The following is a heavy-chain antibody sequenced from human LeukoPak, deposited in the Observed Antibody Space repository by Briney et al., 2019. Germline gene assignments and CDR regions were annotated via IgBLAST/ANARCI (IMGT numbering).Heavy chain of an antibody. Sequence: ASVKVSCKASGYTFTGYYMHWVRQAPGQGLEWMGWINPNSGGTNYAQKFQGRVTMTTDASMSTAYMELSRLRSNDTAVYYCARPNYYYSSGPGWLDPFCQGNIVNVYS. CDR1: GYTFTGYY. D-gene: IGHD3-22*01. CDR2: INPNSGGT. CDR3: ARPNYYYSSGPGWLDP. V-gene: IGHV1-2*02. J-gene: IGHJ5*01.